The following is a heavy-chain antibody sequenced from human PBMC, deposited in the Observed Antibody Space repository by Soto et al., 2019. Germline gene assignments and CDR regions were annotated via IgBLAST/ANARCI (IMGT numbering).Heavy chain of an antibody. J-gene: IGHJ4*02. CDR1: GFTFSSYG. V-gene: IGHV3-30*18. CDR2: ISYDGSNK. Sequence: PGGSLRLSCAASGFTFSSYGMHWVRQAPGKGLEWVAVISYDGSNKYYADSVKGRFTISRDNSKNTLYLQMNSLRAEDTAVYYRGKGGGGYSSGWFLGVFDYWGQGT. D-gene: IGHD6-19*01. CDR3: GKGGGGYSSGWFLGVFDY.